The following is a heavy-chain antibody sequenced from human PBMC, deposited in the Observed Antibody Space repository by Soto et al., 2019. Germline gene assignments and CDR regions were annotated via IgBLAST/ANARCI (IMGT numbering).Heavy chain of an antibody. J-gene: IGHJ3*02. CDR3: ARDSFYGAFDI. CDR2: MNDDGKEK. Sequence: VQSGGGLVQPGGSLTLSCAASGFTFYKSWMTWVRQTPGKGLEWVAGMNDDGKEKYYVDSMEGRITISRDNRRNSLYLQMSTLRVEDTGLYFCARDSFYGAFDIWGQGTVVTVSS. V-gene: IGHV3-7*01. CDR1: GFTFYKSW. D-gene: IGHD3-10*01.